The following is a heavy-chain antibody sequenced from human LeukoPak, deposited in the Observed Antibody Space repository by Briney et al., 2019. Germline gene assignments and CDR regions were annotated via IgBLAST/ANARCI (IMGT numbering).Heavy chain of an antibody. Sequence: PGGSLRLSCAASGFTFSSYEMNWVRQAPGKGLEWVSYISSSGSTIYYADSVKGRFTISRDNAKNSLYLQMNSLRAEDTAVYYCAREGVRWHFDYWGQGTLVTVSS. V-gene: IGHV3-48*03. D-gene: IGHD4-23*01. CDR2: ISSSGSTI. J-gene: IGHJ4*02. CDR3: AREGVRWHFDY. CDR1: GFTFSSYE.